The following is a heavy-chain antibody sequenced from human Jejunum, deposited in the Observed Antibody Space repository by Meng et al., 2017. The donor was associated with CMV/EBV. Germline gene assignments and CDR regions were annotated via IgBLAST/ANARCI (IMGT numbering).Heavy chain of an antibody. Sequence: ASSGFPLSYHHLDWFPQAPGKGLEWVAGSREKVNSYPTEHAASVKGRFTRQRDDLENSQYLQMNSRKTGDTAVYYCARDSMKDGGFDYWGEGTLVTV. D-gene: IGHD3-10*01. V-gene: IGHV3-72*01. CDR1: GFPLSYHH. CDR3: ARDSMKDGGFDY. J-gene: IGHJ4*02. CDR2: SREKVNSYPT.